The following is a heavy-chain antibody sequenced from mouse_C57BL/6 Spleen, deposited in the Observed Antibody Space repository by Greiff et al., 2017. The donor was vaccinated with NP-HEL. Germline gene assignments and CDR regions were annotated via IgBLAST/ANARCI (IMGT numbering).Heavy chain of an antibody. J-gene: IGHJ1*03. CDR1: GYAFSSYW. CDR3: ARLTTGGYFDV. CDR2: IYPGDGDT. Sequence: VKLQESGAELVKPGASVKISCKASGYAFSSYWMNWVKQRPGKGLEWIGQIYPGDGDTNYNGKFKGKATLTADKSSSTAYMQLSSLTSEDSAVYFCARLTTGGYFDVWGTGTTVTVSS. V-gene: IGHV1-80*01.